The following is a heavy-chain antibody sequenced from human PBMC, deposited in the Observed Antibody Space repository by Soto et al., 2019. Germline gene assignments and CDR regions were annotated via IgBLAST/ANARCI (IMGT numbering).Heavy chain of an antibody. CDR2: MNPNSGNT. CDR3: VRGAARLPPDY. CDR1: GYSFTSYA. J-gene: IGHJ4*02. D-gene: IGHD6-6*01. V-gene: IGHV1-8*02. Sequence: GASVKVSCKASGYSFTSYAMHWVRQATGQGLEWMGWMNPNSGNTGYAQKFQGRVTMTRNTSISTAYMELSSLRSEDTAVYYCVRGAARLPPDYWGQGTLVTVSS.